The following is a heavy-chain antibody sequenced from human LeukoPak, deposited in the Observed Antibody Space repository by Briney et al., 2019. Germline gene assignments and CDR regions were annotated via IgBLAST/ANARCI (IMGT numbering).Heavy chain of an antibody. CDR1: GVSFDDYY. J-gene: IGHJ4*02. Sequence: SETLTLTCAVSGVSFDDYYWAWVRQTPGKGLEWIGEINHSGYTNDSPSLKSRVTLSIDTSRKQFSLNLRSVTVADAGTYYCTRMTTGHDYWGQGTLVTVSS. CDR3: TRMTTGHDY. V-gene: IGHV4-34*01. D-gene: IGHD4-17*01. CDR2: INHSGYT.